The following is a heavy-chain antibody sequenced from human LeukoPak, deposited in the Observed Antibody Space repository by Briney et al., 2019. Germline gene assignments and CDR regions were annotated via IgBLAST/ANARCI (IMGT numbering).Heavy chain of an antibody. CDR1: GGSFSGYS. Sequence: SETLSLTCSVNGGSFSGYSYSWIRQPPGKGLEWIGEINHTGSIRYNPSLKSPVTISVDTSKKHFSLEMSSVTAADTAVYYCARGGVRTAKTYTWSSRPYYSYSYMDVWGKGTTVTVSS. V-gene: IGHV4-34*01. J-gene: IGHJ6*03. D-gene: IGHD3-3*01. CDR3: ARGGVRTAKTYTWSSRPYYSYSYMDV. CDR2: INHTGSI.